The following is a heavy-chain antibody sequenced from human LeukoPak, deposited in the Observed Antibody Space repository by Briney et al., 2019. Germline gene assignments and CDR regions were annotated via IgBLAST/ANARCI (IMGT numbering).Heavy chain of an antibody. Sequence: GGSLRLSCAASGFTFSGYEMNWVRQAPGKGLEWVSYISSSGSTIYYADSVKGRFTISRDNAKNSLYLQMNSLRAEDTAVYYCARDLTTVTTFGQYFDYWGQGTLVRISS. V-gene: IGHV3-48*03. CDR2: ISSSGSTI. J-gene: IGHJ4*02. D-gene: IGHD4-17*01. CDR3: ARDLTTVTTFGQYFDY. CDR1: GFTFSGYE.